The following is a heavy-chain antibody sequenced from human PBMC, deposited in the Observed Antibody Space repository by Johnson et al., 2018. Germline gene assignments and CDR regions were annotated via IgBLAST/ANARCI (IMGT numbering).Heavy chain of an antibody. CDR3: AKAAGISINDFFQH. CDR1: GFTFRRYD. CDR2: INTAGDT. J-gene: IGHJ1*01. V-gene: IGHV3-13*01. Sequence: VQLVDSGGGLVQPGGSLRLSCAASGFTFRRYDMHWVRQDTGKGMEWVATINTAGDTYSPGSVKGRVTISRENAKSSLYLQMNSLRPEDTALYYWAKAAGISINDFFQHGGQGTLVTVSS. D-gene: IGHD2-15*01.